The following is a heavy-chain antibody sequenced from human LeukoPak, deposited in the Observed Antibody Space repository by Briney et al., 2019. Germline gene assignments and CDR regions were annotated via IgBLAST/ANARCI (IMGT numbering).Heavy chain of an antibody. V-gene: IGHV4-59*01. Sequence: KTSETLSLTCTVSGGSISSYYWSWIRQPPGKGLEWIGYIYYSGSTNYNPSLKSRVTISVDTSKNQFSLKLSSVTAADTAVYYCARAAPYSSSWLDYWGQGTLVTVSS. J-gene: IGHJ4*02. CDR1: GGSISSYY. D-gene: IGHD6-13*01. CDR2: IYYSGST. CDR3: ARAAPYSSSWLDY.